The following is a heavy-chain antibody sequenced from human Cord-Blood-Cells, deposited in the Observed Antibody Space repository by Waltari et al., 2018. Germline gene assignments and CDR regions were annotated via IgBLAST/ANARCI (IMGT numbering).Heavy chain of an antibody. V-gene: IGHV3-9*01. Sequence: EVQLVESGAGLVQPGRSLRRACAASGFTFDDLAMHCVRQAPGKCLEWVSGISWNSGSIGYADSVKGRFTISRDNANNSLYLQMNSLRAEDTALYYCARNWGSDYYFDYWGQGTLVTVSS. CDR2: ISWNSGSI. CDR3: ARNWGSDYYFDY. J-gene: IGHJ4*02. CDR1: GFTFDDLA. D-gene: IGHD7-27*01.